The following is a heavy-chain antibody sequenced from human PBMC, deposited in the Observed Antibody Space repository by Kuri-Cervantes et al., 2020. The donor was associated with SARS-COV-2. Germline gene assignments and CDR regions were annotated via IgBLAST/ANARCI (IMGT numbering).Heavy chain of an antibody. V-gene: IGHV3-48*02. Sequence: GESLKISCAASGFTFSSYSMTWVRQAPGKGLEWVSYISSSSSTIYYADSVKGRFTISRDNAKNSLYLRMNSLRDEDTAVYYCARDIKYQLLYPGWGMDVWGQGTTVTVSS. CDR2: ISSSSSTI. CDR3: ARDIKYQLLYPGWGMDV. D-gene: IGHD2-2*02. J-gene: IGHJ6*02. CDR1: GFTFSSYS.